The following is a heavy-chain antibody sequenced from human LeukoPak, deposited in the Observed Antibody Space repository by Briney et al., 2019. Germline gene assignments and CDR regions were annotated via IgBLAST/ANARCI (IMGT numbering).Heavy chain of an antibody. Sequence: SVKVSCKASGGTFSSYAISWVRQAPGQGLEWMGGIIPIFGTANYAQKFQGRVTITADKSTSTAYMELSSLRSEDTAVYYCATVLRGYYVVNLPDYWGQGTLVTVSS. D-gene: IGHD3-22*01. CDR3: ATVLRGYYVVNLPDY. J-gene: IGHJ4*02. V-gene: IGHV1-69*06. CDR1: GGTFSSYA. CDR2: IIPIFGTA.